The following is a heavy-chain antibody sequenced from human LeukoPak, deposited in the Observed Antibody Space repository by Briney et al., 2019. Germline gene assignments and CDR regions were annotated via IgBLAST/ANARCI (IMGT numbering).Heavy chain of an antibody. V-gene: IGHV3-21*01. Sequence: GGSLRLSCAASGFTFSSYSMNWVRQAPGKGLEWVSSISSTSTSIYHADSVKGRFTISRDNTKNSLYLQTDSLRAEDTAVYYCARGFRAFDFWAQGTMVTVSS. CDR1: GFTFSSYS. CDR3: ARGFRAFDF. CDR2: ISSTSTSI. J-gene: IGHJ3*01.